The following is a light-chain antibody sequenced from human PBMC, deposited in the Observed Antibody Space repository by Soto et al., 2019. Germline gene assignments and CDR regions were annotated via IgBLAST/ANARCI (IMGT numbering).Light chain of an antibody. Sequence: IVMTQSPDTLSVSPGERATLSCRASQSLTNSFIAWYQQRPGQAPRLLIYDTSSRASGIPDRFSGSGSGTDFTLTISRLETEDFAVFYCQQYGTSEIIFGQGTRLEIK. CDR2: DTS. CDR3: QQYGTSEII. CDR1: QSLTNSF. J-gene: IGKJ5*01. V-gene: IGKV3-20*01.